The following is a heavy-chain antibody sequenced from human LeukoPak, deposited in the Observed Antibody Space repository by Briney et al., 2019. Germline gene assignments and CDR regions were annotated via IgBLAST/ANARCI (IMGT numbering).Heavy chain of an antibody. J-gene: IGHJ6*02. CDR3: ARDSSMVREYYYYHGMDV. D-gene: IGHD3-10*01. CDR2: INPNSGGT. Sequence: ASVKVSCKASGYTFTGYYMHWVRQAPGQGLEWMGWINPNSGGTNYAQKFQGRVTMTRDTSISTAYMELGRLRSDDTAVYYCARDSSMVREYYYYHGMDVWGQGTTATVSS. CDR1: GYTFTGYY. V-gene: IGHV1-2*02.